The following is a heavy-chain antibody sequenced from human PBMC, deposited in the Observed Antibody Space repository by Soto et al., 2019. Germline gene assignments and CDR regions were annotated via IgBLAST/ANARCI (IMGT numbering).Heavy chain of an antibody. Sequence: SETLSLPCTVSGGSITNYYWSWIRQPPGKGLQWIGHMYYSGSTNYNPSLKSRVTISVDTSKNQFTMKLSSVTTADTAVYFCARVRVSSGWSYDFDYWGQGALVTVSS. CDR1: GGSITNYY. V-gene: IGHV4-59*01. CDR2: MYYSGST. CDR3: ARVRVSSGWSYDFDY. D-gene: IGHD6-19*01. J-gene: IGHJ4*02.